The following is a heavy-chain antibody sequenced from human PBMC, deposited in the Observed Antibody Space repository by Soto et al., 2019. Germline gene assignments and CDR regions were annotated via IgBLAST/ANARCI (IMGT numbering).Heavy chain of an antibody. CDR3: ARDLIVDGPDNYGMDV. CDR2: INPNSRGT. Sequence: ASVKVSCKASGYSLRANYIHWVRQAPGRGLEWMGWINPNSRGTVYAQNFQGWVLMTRDTSLTTAYMQLNRLTSDDTAIYFCARDLIVDGPDNYGMDVWGQGTTVTVSS. D-gene: IGHD1-26*01. CDR1: GYSLRANY. J-gene: IGHJ6*02. V-gene: IGHV1-2*04.